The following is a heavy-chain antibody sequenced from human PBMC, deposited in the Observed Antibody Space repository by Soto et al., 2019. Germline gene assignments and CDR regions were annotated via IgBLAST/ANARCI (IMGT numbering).Heavy chain of an antibody. CDR2: ISGSGGST. CDR3: AKDRFDWLSYYYYYGMDV. Sequence: GGSLRLSCAASGFTFSSYAMSWVRQAPGKGLEWVSAISGSGGSTYYADSVKGRFTISRDNSKNTLYLQMNSLRAEDTAVYYCAKDRFDWLSYYYYYGMDVWGQGTTVTVSS. D-gene: IGHD3-9*01. CDR1: GFTFSSYA. V-gene: IGHV3-23*01. J-gene: IGHJ6*02.